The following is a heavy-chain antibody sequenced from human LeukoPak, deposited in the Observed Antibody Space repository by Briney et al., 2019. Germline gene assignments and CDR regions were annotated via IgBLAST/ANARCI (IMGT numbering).Heavy chain of an antibody. CDR3: ARGFIAAAGY. CDR2: INRSGST. Sequence: SETLSLTCAVYGGSFSGYYWSWIRRPPGKGLEWIGEINRSGSTNYNPSLKSRVTISVDTSKSQFSLKLSSVTAADTAVYYCARGFIAAAGYWGQGTLVTVSS. V-gene: IGHV4-34*01. D-gene: IGHD6-13*01. J-gene: IGHJ4*02. CDR1: GGSFSGYY.